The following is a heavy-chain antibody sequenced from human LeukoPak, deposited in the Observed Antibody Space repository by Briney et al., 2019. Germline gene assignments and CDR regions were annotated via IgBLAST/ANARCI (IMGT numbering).Heavy chain of an antibody. V-gene: IGHV3-13*01. CDR3: AKTSGYSCTSGVDY. CDR2: IDTAGDT. J-gene: IGHJ4*02. Sequence: PGGSLRPSCAASGFTFTYYDMHWVRQATGKGLEWVSAIDTAGDTYYPGSVKGRFTISRDNSKNTLYLQMNSLRAEDTAVYYCAKTSGYSCTSGVDYWGQGTLVTVSS. D-gene: IGHD6-13*01. CDR1: GFTFTYYD.